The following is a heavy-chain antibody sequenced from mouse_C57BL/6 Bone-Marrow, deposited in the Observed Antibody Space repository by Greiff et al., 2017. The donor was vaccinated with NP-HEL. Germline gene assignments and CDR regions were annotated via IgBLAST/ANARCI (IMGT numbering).Heavy chain of an antibody. Sequence: VQLQQSGAELVRPGTSVKMSCKASGYTFTNYWIGWAKQRPGHGLEWIGDIYPGGGYTNYNEKFKGKATLTAAKSSSTAYMQFSSLTSEDSAIYYCARERPYYYAMDYGGQGTSVTGSS. CDR2: IYPGGGYT. CDR1: GYTFTNYW. J-gene: IGHJ4*01. CDR3: ARERPYYYAMDY. V-gene: IGHV1-63*01.